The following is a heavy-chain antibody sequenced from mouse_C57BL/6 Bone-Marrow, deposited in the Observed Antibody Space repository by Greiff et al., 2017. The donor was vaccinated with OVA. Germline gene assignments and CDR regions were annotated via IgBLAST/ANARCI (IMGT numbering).Heavy chain of an antibody. J-gene: IGHJ3*01. D-gene: IGHD1-1*01. CDR1: GYAFSSSW. Sequence: QVQLQQSGPELVKPGASVKISCKASGYAFSSSWMNWVKQRPGKGLEWIGRIYPGDGDTNYNGKFKGKATLTADKSSSPAYMQLSSLTSEDSAVYFCAGGYFGSSSSFAYWGQGTLVTVSA. V-gene: IGHV1-82*01. CDR2: IYPGDGDT. CDR3: AGGYFGSSSSFAY.